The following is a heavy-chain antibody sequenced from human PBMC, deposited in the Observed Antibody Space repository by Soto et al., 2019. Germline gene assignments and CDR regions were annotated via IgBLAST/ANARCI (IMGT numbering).Heavy chain of an antibody. Sequence: HPGGSLRLSCAASGFTFSTYAMSWVRQAPGKGLEWVSTFGGSGGSTYYADSVKGRFTISRDNSKNTLYLQMNSLRAEDTAIYYCAKDRGIAVAGTLFDYWGQGTLVTVSS. D-gene: IGHD6-19*01. V-gene: IGHV3-23*01. CDR1: GFTFSTYA. J-gene: IGHJ4*02. CDR2: FGGSGGST. CDR3: AKDRGIAVAGTLFDY.